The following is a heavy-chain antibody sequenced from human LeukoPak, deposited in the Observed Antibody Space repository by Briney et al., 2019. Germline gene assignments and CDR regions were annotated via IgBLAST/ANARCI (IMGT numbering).Heavy chain of an antibody. CDR3: ARDGGCSSTSRYLTMVPDY. J-gene: IGHJ4*02. V-gene: IGHV3-30-3*01. CDR2: ISYDGSNK. Sequence: GGSLRLSCAASGFTFSSYAMHWVRQAPGKGLEWVAVISYDGSNKYYADSVKGRFTISRDNSKNTLYLQMNSLRAEDTAVYYCARDGGCSSTSRYLTMVPDYWGQGTLVTVSS. D-gene: IGHD2-2*01. CDR1: GFTFSSYA.